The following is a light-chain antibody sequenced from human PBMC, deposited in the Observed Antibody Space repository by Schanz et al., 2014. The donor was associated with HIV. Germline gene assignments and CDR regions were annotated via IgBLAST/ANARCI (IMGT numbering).Light chain of an antibody. V-gene: IGKV3-11*01. J-gene: IGKJ2*01. CDR1: QSVSSS. CDR2: DGS. CDR3: QQRKNWPPLYS. Sequence: ENVLTQSPDTLSLSPGERATLSCRASQSVSSSVAWYQQRPGQPPRLLIYDGSTMATGIPARFSGSGSGTDFTLTITSLEPEDFATYYCQQRKNWPPLYSFGQGTKLEIK.